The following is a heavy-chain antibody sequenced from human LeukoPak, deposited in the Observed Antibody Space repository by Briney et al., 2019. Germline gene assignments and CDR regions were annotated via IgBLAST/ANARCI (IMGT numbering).Heavy chain of an antibody. CDR3: ARNPYGHHYYYYMDV. J-gene: IGHJ6*03. CDR1: GFTVSSNY. D-gene: IGHD4-17*01. Sequence: PGGSLRLSCAASGFTVSSNYMSWVRQAPGKGLEWVGYVSYSRSSNYNPSLRTRLTISVDTSKNQFSLKLSSVTAADTAVYYCARNPYGHHYYYYMDVWGRGTTVTVSS. CDR2: VSYSRSS. V-gene: IGHV4-59*02.